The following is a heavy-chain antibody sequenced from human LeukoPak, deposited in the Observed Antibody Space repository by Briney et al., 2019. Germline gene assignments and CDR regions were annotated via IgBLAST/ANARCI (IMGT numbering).Heavy chain of an antibody. CDR3: ARDGVD. Sequence: SETLSLTCAVYGGSFSGYYWSWIRQPPGKGLEWIGYIYHSGSTYYNPSLKSRVTISVDRSKNQFSLKLSSVTAADTAVYYCARDGVDWGQGTLVTVSS. J-gene: IGHJ4*02. CDR1: GGSFSGYY. CDR2: IYHSGST. V-gene: IGHV4-34*01. D-gene: IGHD2-15*01.